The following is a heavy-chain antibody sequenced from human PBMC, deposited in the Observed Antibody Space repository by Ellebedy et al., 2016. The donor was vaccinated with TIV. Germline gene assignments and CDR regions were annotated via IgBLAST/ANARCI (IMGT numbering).Heavy chain of an antibody. CDR3: ARHITSTWLFDH. CDR2: LSASGGST. V-gene: IGHV3-23*01. Sequence: GESLKISCVASGFTFNSYAMSWVRQAPGKGLGWVSSLSASGGSTYYADSVKGRFTISRDNSKNTLYLQMDSLRAEDTAVYYCARHITSTWLFDHWGQGTLVTVSS. D-gene: IGHD5-24*01. CDR1: GFTFNSYA. J-gene: IGHJ4*02.